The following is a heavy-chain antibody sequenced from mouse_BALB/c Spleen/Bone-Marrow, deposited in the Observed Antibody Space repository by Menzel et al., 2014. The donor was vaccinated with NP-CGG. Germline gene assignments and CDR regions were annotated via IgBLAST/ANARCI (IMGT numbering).Heavy chain of an antibody. CDR2: IDPYNGGT. Sequence: EVQLQQSGPELVKPGASVKASCKASGYAFTSYNMFWVKQSHGKSLEWIGYIDPYNGGTSSNQKFKGKATLTVGKSSSTAYMHLDSLTSEDSAVYYCARSRDVGFFDYWGQVTTLTVSS. D-gene: IGHD3-3*01. CDR3: ARSRDVGFFDY. CDR1: GYAFTSYN. V-gene: IGHV1S135*01. J-gene: IGHJ2*01.